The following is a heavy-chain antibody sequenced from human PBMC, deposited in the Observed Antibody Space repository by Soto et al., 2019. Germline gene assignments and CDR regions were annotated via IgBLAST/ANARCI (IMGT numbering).Heavy chain of an antibody. CDR1: SGSISSSNW. CDR2: IYHSGST. V-gene: IGHV4-4*02. J-gene: IGHJ6*03. D-gene: IGHD3-10*01. CDR3: ASTLDYYGSGSYYPGHYYYYYMDV. Sequence: QVQLQESGPGLVKPSGTLSLTCAVSSGSISSSNWWSWVRQPPGKGLEWIGEIYHSGSTNYNPSLKSRVTISVDKSKNQFSLKLSSVTAADTAVYYCASTLDYYGSGSYYPGHYYYYYMDVWGKGTTVTVSS.